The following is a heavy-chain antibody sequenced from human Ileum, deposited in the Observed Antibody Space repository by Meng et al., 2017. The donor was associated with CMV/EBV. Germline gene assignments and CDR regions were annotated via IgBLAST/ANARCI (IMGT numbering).Heavy chain of an antibody. V-gene: IGHV4-39*01. Sequence: TVAGGAIHKRNQDWGWIRQHPGKGLEWIANIYSAGTTYYNPSLKSRVTISIDTSKNQFSLKLTSVTAADTAVYYCARLTSFSLAPFDPWGQGTLVTVSS. J-gene: IGHJ5*02. CDR1: GGAIHKRNQD. CDR3: ARLTSFSLAPFDP. D-gene: IGHD3-16*01. CDR2: IYSAGTT.